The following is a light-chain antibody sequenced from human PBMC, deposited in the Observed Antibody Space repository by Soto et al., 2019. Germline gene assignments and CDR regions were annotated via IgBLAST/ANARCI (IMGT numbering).Light chain of an antibody. CDR3: MQALQTPIT. CDR1: QSLLKSSTKHDY. J-gene: IGKJ5*01. V-gene: IGKV2-28*01. CDR2: LGS. Sequence: VMTQSPDSLAVSLGERATITCKSSQSLLKSSTKHDYLAWYLQKPGQSPQLLIYLGSNRASGVPDRFSGSGSGTDFTLKISRVEAEDVGVYYCMQALQTPITFGQGTRLEIK.